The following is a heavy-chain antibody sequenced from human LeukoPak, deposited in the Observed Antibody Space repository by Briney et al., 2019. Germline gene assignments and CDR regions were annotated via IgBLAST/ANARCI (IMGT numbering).Heavy chain of an antibody. V-gene: IGHV4-59*08. CDR3: ARWDSGSSSGVYFDY. Sequence: SETLSLTCTVSGGSISSYYWSWIRQPPGKGLEWIGYIYYSGSTNYYPSLKSRVTISVDTSKNQFSLKLSSVTAADTAVYYCARWDSGSSSGVYFDYWGQGTLVTVSS. D-gene: IGHD6-6*01. CDR2: IYYSGST. J-gene: IGHJ4*02. CDR1: GGSISSYY.